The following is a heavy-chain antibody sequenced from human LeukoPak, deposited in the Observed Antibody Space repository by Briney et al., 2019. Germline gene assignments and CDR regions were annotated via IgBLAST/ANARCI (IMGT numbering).Heavy chain of an antibody. CDR1: GFTFSSYG. V-gene: IGHV3-30*18. CDR3: ANHDYDNNARFGN. D-gene: IGHD4-17*01. Sequence: SGGSLRLSCAASGFTFSSYGMHWVRQPPGKGLEWVAVISFDGTNKYYADSVKGRFTISRDNSNNTLYLQMNSLRAEDTAVYYCANHDYDNNARFGNWGQGTLVTVSS. CDR2: ISFDGTNK. J-gene: IGHJ4*02.